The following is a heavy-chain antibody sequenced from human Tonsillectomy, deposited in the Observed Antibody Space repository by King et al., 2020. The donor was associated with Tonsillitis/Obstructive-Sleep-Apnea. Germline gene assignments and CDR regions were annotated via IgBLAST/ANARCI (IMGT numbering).Heavy chain of an antibody. V-gene: IGHV2-5*02. Sequence: TLKESGPTLVKPTQTLTLTCTFSGFSLSTSGVGVGWIRQPPGKALEWLALIFWDDDKRYSPSLKSRLTITKDTSKNQVVITMTNMDPVDTATYYCAHSPXCSGGTCFYYYFHHWGQGTLVTVSS. CDR3: AHSPXCSGGTCFYYYFHH. CDR1: GFSLSTSGVG. CDR2: IFWDDDK. D-gene: IGHD2-15*01. J-gene: IGHJ4*02.